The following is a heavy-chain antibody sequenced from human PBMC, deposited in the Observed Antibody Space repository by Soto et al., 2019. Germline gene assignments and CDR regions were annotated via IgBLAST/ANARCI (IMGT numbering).Heavy chain of an antibody. Sequence: ASVKVSGKASGYTFTSYAMHWVRQAPGQRIECMGWINAGNGNTKYSQKFQGRVTITRDTSASTAYMELSSLRSEDTAVYYCARGGRFLEWLLYTFDYWGQGTLVTVSS. CDR2: INAGNGNT. CDR3: ARGGRFLEWLLYTFDY. V-gene: IGHV1-3*01. J-gene: IGHJ4*02. CDR1: GYTFTSYA. D-gene: IGHD3-3*01.